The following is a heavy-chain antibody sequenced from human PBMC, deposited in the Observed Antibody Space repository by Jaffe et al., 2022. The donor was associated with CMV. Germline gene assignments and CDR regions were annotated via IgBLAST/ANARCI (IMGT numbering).Heavy chain of an antibody. Sequence: EVQLVESGGGLVQPGGSLRLSCVASGFTFSSYWMTWVRQAPGKGLEWVANIKQDGSEKYYVDSVRGRFTISRDSAKNSLYLQMNSLRAEDTAVYYCARGGGISGTTDAFDIWGQGTMVTVSS. CDR1: GFTFSSYW. J-gene: IGHJ3*02. V-gene: IGHV3-7*04. CDR2: IKQDGSEK. CDR3: ARGGGISGTTDAFDI. D-gene: IGHD1-20*01.